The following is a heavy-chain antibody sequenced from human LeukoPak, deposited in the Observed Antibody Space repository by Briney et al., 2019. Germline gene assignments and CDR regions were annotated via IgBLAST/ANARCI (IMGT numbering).Heavy chain of an antibody. V-gene: IGHV3-74*01. CDR2: INTDGTVT. Sequence: GGSLRLSSAPSGFTFSKYLMLWVRQAPGKGLESVSRINTDGTVTTYADSVKGRFTVSRDNADNTMFLQMNSVRDEDTAVYYCATKQWLAPPPDSWGQGTPVTVSS. J-gene: IGHJ4*02. CDR3: ATKQWLAPPPDS. D-gene: IGHD6-19*01. CDR1: GFTFSKYL.